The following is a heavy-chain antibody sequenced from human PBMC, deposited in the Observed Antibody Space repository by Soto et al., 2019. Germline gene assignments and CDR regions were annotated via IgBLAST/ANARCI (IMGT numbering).Heavy chain of an antibody. Sequence: SETLSLTCTVSGVSISSGGDYWSWIRQHPGKGLEWIGYIYYSGSTYYNPSLKSRVTISVDTSKNQFSLKLSSVTAADTAVYYCARDSEPLRFLDWGQGTLVTVSS. CDR3: ARDSEPLRFLD. V-gene: IGHV4-31*03. D-gene: IGHD3-3*01. CDR1: GVSISSGGDY. J-gene: IGHJ4*02. CDR2: IYYSGST.